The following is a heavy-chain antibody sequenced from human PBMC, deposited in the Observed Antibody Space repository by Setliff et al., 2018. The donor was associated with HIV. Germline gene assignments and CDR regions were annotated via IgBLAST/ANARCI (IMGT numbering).Heavy chain of an antibody. CDR2: ISWNSGSI. Sequence: GGSLRLSCAASGFTFDDYAMHWVRQAPGKGLEWVSGISWNSGSIGYADSVKGRFTISRDNAKNSLYLQMNSLRAEDTALYYCARDVRQLWFDYWGQGTLVTVSS. CDR1: GFTFDDYA. V-gene: IGHV3-9*01. J-gene: IGHJ5*01. CDR3: ARDVRQLWFDY.